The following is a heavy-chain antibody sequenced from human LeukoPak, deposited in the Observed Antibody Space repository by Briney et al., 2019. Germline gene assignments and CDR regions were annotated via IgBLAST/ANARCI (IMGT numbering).Heavy chain of an antibody. Sequence: SETLSLTCTVSGGSISSSSYYWGWIRQPPGKGLEWIGSIYYSGSTYYHPSLKSRVTISVDTSKNQFSLKLSSVTAADTAVYYCARDPPLNWASPNYYFDYWGQGTLVTVSS. CDR2: IYYSGST. J-gene: IGHJ4*02. CDR1: GGSISSSSYY. CDR3: ARDPPLNWASPNYYFDY. D-gene: IGHD7-27*01. V-gene: IGHV4-39*07.